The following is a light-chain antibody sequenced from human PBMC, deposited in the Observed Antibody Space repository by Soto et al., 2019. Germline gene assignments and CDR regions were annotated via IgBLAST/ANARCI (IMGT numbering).Light chain of an antibody. Sequence: DIVMTQTPLSLSVTPGQPASISCKSSQSLLPSDGKTYLYWYLQKPGQPTQLRTYEVSNRFSAVPDRFCGSESGTEFTLKISRVEAEDVGVDYCLQSIQPPQTFVQGTKLEIK. CDR2: EVS. J-gene: IGKJ2*01. V-gene: IGKV2D-29*01. CDR1: QSLLPSDGKTY. CDR3: LQSIQPPQT.